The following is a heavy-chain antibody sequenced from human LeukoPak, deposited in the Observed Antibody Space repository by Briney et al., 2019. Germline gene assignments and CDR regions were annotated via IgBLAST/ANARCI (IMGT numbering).Heavy chain of an antibody. CDR3: AGVQWLASSEYYFDY. Sequence: LETLSLTCTVSGYSISSGYYWGWIRQPPGKGLEWIRSIYHSGSTYYNPSLKSRVTISVDTSKNQFSLKLSSVTAADTAVYYCAGVQWLASSEYYFDYWGQGTLVTVSS. D-gene: IGHD6-19*01. J-gene: IGHJ4*02. CDR2: IYHSGST. CDR1: GYSISSGYY. V-gene: IGHV4-38-2*02.